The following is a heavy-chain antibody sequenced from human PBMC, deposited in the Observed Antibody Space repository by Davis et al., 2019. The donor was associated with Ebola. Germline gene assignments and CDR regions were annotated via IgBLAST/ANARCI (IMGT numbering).Heavy chain of an antibody. CDR3: AKGDKANYYDSSFDY. V-gene: IGHV3-23*01. CDR2: ITGSGRTT. D-gene: IGHD3-22*01. Sequence: GGSLRLSCPVSGFSFSSYAMTWIRHVPGKGLEWVSTITGSGRTTYYADSVKDRFTLSRDNPESTLYLQMHSLRPEDTARYYCAKGDKANYYDSSFDYWGHGTLVAVS. J-gene: IGHJ4*01. CDR1: GFSFSSYA.